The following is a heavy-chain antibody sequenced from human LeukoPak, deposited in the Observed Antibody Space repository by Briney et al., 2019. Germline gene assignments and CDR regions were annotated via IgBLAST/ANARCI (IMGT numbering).Heavy chain of an antibody. J-gene: IGHJ6*03. V-gene: IGHV4-34*12. D-gene: IGHD6-19*01. CDR3: ARAGTGYSSGWYPYYYYYYMDV. CDR1: GGSFRGYY. CDR2: TFYSGST. Sequence: PSETLSLPCAVYGGSFRGYYWSGIRQPPGKGPEWIGNTFYSGSTYYSPPLKSRVTISLDTSRNQFSLKLNSVTAADTAVYYCARAGTGYSSGWYPYYYYYYMDVWGKGTTVTVSS.